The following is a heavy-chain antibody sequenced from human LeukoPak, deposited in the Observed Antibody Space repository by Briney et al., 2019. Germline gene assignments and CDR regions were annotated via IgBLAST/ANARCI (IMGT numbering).Heavy chain of an antibody. V-gene: IGHV4-59*01. CDR1: GGSISSYY. CDR2: IYYSGST. D-gene: IGHD3-9*01. CDR3: ARTPIKFDWDYYYYYGRDV. Sequence: SETLSLTCTVSGGSISSYYWSWIRQPPGKGLEWIGYIYYSGSTNYNPSLKSRVTISVDTSKNQFSLKLSSVTAADTAVYYCARTPIKFDWDYYYYYGRDVWGQGTTVTVSS. J-gene: IGHJ6*02.